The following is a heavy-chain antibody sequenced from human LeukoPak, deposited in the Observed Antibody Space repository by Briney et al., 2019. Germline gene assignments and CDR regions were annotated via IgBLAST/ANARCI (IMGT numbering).Heavy chain of an antibody. CDR2: ICYDGSSK. Sequence: GGSLRLSCAASGFTFSSYGMHWVRQGPPPGKGRASVICYDGSSKSYADSLKDRFTISRINSKNTLYLQMNRLRAEYTAVYYCARANVHIVASLDPAKSCLDHWGQGTLVTISS. CDR1: GFTFSSYG. V-gene: IGHV3-33*01. CDR3: ARANVHIVASLDPAKSCLDH. D-gene: IGHD5-12*01. J-gene: IGHJ5*02.